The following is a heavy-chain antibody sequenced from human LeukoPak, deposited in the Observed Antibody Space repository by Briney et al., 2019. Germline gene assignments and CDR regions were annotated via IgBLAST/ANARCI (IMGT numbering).Heavy chain of an antibody. Sequence: SETLSLTCTVSGGSITGYYWSWIRQPPGKGLEWVGYIFSSGSTNYNPSLKSRVTILLDTSKSQFSLKLISVTASDTAVYYCARLTKFLTTYYPTPWGQGTLVTVSS. J-gene: IGHJ5*02. CDR1: GGSITGYY. D-gene: IGHD2/OR15-2a*01. V-gene: IGHV4-59*08. CDR3: ARLTKFLTTYYPTP. CDR2: IFSSGST.